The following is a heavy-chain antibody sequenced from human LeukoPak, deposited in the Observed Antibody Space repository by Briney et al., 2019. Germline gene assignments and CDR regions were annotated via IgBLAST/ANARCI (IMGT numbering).Heavy chain of an antibody. Sequence: PGGSLRLSCAASGFTFSSYAMSWVRQAPGKGMEWVSAISGSGGSTYYADSVKGRFTISRENTKNTLYLQMNSLRAEDTAVYYCAKDDTAGEIFAVVITYYFDYWGQGTLVTVSS. V-gene: IGHV3-23*01. J-gene: IGHJ4*02. CDR3: AKDDTAGEIFAVVITYYFDY. D-gene: IGHD3-3*01. CDR1: GFTFSSYA. CDR2: ISGSGGST.